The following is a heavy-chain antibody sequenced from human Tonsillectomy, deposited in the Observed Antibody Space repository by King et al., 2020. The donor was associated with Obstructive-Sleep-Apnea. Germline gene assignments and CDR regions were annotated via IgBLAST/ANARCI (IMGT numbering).Heavy chain of an antibody. V-gene: IGHV3-23*04. J-gene: IGHJ4*02. CDR1: GFTFSSYA. D-gene: IGHD5-12*01. CDR3: AKDGGRYSGYETYFDY. CDR2: ISVSGGST. Sequence: VQLVESGGGLVQPGGSLRLSCAASGFTFSSYAMSWVRQAPGKGLEWVSAISVSGGSTYYSDSVKGRFTISRDNSKNTRYLQMNSLRAEDTAVYYCAKDGGRYSGYETYFDYWGQGTLVTVSS.